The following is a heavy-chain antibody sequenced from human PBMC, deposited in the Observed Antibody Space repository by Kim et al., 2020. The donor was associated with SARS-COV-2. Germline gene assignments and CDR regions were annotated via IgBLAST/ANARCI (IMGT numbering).Heavy chain of an antibody. Sequence: GGSLRLSCAASGFTFSSYWMHWVRQAPGKGLVWVSRINSDGSSTSYADSVKGRFTISRDNAKNTLYLQMNSLRAEDTAVYYCARDALYSGSWEPLDYWGQGTLVTVSS. CDR2: INSDGSST. J-gene: IGHJ4*02. V-gene: IGHV3-74*01. CDR3: ARDALYSGSWEPLDY. D-gene: IGHD1-26*01. CDR1: GFTFSSYW.